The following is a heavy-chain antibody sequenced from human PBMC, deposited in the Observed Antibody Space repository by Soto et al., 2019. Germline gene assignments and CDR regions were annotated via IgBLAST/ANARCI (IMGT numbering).Heavy chain of an antibody. J-gene: IGHJ4*02. V-gene: IGHV4-30-4*01. CDR2: IYYSGST. Sequence: SETLSLTCTVSGGSISSGDYYWSWIRQPPGKGLEWIGYIYYSGSTYYNPSLKSRVTISVDTSKNQFSLKMSSVTAADTAVYYCARGLGDIWSRYYQFDYWGQGTLVTVSS. D-gene: IGHD3-3*01. CDR1: GGSISSGDYY. CDR3: ARGLGDIWSRYYQFDY.